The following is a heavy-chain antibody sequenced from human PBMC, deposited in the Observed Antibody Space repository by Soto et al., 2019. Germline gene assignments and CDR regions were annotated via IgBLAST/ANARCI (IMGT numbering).Heavy chain of an antibody. CDR3: ARGGRGIAAAEDY. CDR1: GFTFSSYW. Sequence: EVQLVESGGGLVQPGGSLRLSCAASGFTFSSYWMSWVRQAPGKGLEWVANIKQDGSEKYYVDSVKGRFTISRDNAKNSRYLQMNSLRAEDTAVYYCARGGRGIAAAEDYWGQGTLVTVSS. V-gene: IGHV3-7*03. J-gene: IGHJ4*02. D-gene: IGHD6-13*01. CDR2: IKQDGSEK.